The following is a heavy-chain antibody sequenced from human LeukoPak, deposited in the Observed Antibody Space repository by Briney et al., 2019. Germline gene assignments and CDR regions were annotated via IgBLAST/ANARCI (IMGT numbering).Heavy chain of an antibody. V-gene: IGHV1-46*01. CDR3: ARDMEFWDGGEYSSSYNYFDY. D-gene: IGHD6-6*01. CDR2: INPSGGST. Sequence: GASVKVSCKASGYTFTSYYMHWVRQAPGQGLEWMGIINPSGGSTSYAQKFQGRVTMTRDTSTSTVYMELSSLRSEDTAVYYCARDMEFWDGGEYSSSYNYFDYWGQGTLVTVSS. CDR1: GYTFTSYY. J-gene: IGHJ4*02.